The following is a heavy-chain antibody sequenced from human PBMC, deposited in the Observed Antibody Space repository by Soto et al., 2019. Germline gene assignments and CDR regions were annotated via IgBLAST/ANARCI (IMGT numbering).Heavy chain of an antibody. CDR2: IWYDGSNK. Sequence: QVQLVEAGGGVVQPGRSLRLSCAASGFTFSSYGMHWVRQAPGKGLEWVAVIWYDGSNKYYADSVKGRFTISRDNSKNTLYLQMNSLRAEDTAVYYCARDYWVGGSYIDYWGQGTLVTVSS. D-gene: IGHD1-26*01. V-gene: IGHV3-33*01. CDR1: GFTFSSYG. CDR3: ARDYWVGGSYIDY. J-gene: IGHJ4*02.